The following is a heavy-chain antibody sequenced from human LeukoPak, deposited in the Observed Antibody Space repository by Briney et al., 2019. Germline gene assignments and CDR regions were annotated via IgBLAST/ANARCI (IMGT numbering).Heavy chain of an antibody. V-gene: IGHV3-30*18. J-gene: IGHJ4*02. Sequence: GTSLRLSCAASGFIFSIYGMHWVRQAPGKGLEWVALFSADEINIYYADSVKGRFTISRDNSKNMLYLQMDSLRAEDTAVYYCTKAAVYSINWTPFDDWGQGTLVTVSS. CDR1: GFIFSIYG. CDR2: FSADEINI. D-gene: IGHD6-13*01. CDR3: TKAAVYSINWTPFDD.